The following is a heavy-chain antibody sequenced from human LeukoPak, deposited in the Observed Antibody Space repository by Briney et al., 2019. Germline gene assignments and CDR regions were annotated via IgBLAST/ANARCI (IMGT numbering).Heavy chain of an antibody. D-gene: IGHD6-6*01. CDR1: GYRFTSYW. CDR3: ARHDSSSPLYYFDY. V-gene: IGHV5-51*01. Sequence: GESLQISCKGSGYRFTSYWIGWGRPMPGKGLEWMGIIYPGDSDTRYSPSFQGQVTISADKSISTAYLQWSSLKASDTAMYYCARHDSSSPLYYFDYWGQGTLVTVSS. CDR2: IYPGDSDT. J-gene: IGHJ4*02.